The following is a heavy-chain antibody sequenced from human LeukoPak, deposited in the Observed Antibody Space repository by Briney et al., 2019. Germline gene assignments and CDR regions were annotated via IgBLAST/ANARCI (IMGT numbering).Heavy chain of an antibody. CDR2: IIPIFGTA. D-gene: IGHD3-22*01. J-gene: IGHJ4*02. CDR3: ARDNLYYYDSSGYYPYYFDC. CDR1: GGTFSSYA. V-gene: IGHV1-69*13. Sequence: SVKVSCKASGGTFSSYAISWVRQAPGQGLEWMGGIIPIFGTANYAQKFQGRVTITADESTSTAYMELSSLRSEDTAVYYCARDNLYYYDSSGYYPYYFDCWGQGTLVTVSS.